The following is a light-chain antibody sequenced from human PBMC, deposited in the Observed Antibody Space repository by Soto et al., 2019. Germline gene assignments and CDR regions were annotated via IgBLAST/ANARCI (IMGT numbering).Light chain of an antibody. J-gene: IGKJ1*01. CDR1: QSVSSN. CDR2: GAS. CDR3: QQYNNWLSWT. Sequence: EIVMTQSPATLSVSPGERATLSCRASQSVSSNLAWYQQKPGQAPRLLIYGASTRATGTPARFSGSGSGTEFTHTISSLQSEDFAVYYCQQYNNWLSWTFGQGTKVEIK. V-gene: IGKV3-15*01.